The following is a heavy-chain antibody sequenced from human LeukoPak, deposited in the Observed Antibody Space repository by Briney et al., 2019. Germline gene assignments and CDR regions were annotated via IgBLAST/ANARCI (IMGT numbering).Heavy chain of an antibody. J-gene: IGHJ4*02. CDR3: ARDPGYCSSTSCYPYYFDY. CDR2: IILIFGTA. Sequence: SVKVSCKASGGAFTSYAITWVPQAPGQGLEWLGGIILIFGTANYAQKFQGRVTITADESTSTAYMELSSLRSEDTAVYYCARDPGYCSSTSCYPYYFDYWGQGTLVTVSS. D-gene: IGHD2-2*01. V-gene: IGHV1-69*13. CDR1: GGAFTSYA.